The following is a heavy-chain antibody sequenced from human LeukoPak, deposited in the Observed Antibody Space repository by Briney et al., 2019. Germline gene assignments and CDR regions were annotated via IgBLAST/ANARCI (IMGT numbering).Heavy chain of an antibody. Sequence: GGSPRLSCAASGFTFSTYSMNWVRQAPGKGLEWVSFITSNSNYIYYGDSVKGRFTISRDNAENSLYLQMDSLRAEDTAVYYCATDKISGSGSIDYWGQGTLVTVSS. CDR2: ITSNSNYI. CDR3: ATDKISGSGSIDY. D-gene: IGHD3-10*01. CDR1: GFTFSTYS. V-gene: IGHV3-21*01. J-gene: IGHJ4*02.